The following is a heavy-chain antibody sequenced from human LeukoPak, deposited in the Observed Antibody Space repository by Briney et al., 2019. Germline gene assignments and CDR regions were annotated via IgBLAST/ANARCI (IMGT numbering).Heavy chain of an antibody. CDR3: ARGCGGDCYSDSPFDY. J-gene: IGHJ4*02. CDR2: IYYSGST. CDR1: AGSISSYY. D-gene: IGHD2-21*01. V-gene: IGHV4-59*01. Sequence: AETLSLTCTVSAGSISSYYWSWIRQPPGKGLEWIGYIYYSGSTNHNPSLKSRVTISVDTSKNQFSLKLGSVTAADTAVYYCARGCGGDCYSDSPFDYWGQGTLVTVSS.